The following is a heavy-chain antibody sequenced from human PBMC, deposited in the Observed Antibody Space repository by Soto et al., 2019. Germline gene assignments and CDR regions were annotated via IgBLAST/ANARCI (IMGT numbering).Heavy chain of an antibody. V-gene: IGHV4-59*12. J-gene: IGHJ5*02. D-gene: IGHD2-15*01. CDR1: GGPINEYY. Sequence: PSETLSLTCSVSGGPINEYYWSWLRQSPGKGLEWIGYIHYSGSTDYSPSFKSRVTMSVDTSKNQFSLKLSSVTAADTAVYYCASLSYCSGGSCYGGRWFDPWGQGTLVTVSS. CDR3: ASLSYCSGGSCYGGRWFDP. CDR2: IHYSGST.